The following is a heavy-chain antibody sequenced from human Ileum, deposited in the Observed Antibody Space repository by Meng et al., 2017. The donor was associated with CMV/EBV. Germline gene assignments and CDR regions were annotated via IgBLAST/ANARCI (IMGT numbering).Heavy chain of an antibody. CDR1: GTTFSSYW. V-gene: IGHV3-74*01. CDR3: VRDFGDVGTTNAFDY. J-gene: IGHJ4*02. CDR2: INSDGSST. D-gene: IGHD1-26*01. Sequence: GQLLESGGGLVQPGGSLRLSCAASGTTFSSYWMHWVRQAPGKGLVWVARINSDGSSTSYADFVKGRLTISRDNAKNTLYLQMNSLRVEDTAMYYCVRDFGDVGTTNAFDYWGQGTLVTVSS.